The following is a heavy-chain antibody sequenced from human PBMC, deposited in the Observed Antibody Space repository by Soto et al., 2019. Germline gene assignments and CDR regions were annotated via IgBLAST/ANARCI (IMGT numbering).Heavy chain of an antibody. CDR2: IYYSGST. CDR3: ARHMIGYCSSTSCYGNRYYYYMDV. CDR1: GGSISSYY. V-gene: IGHV4-59*08. J-gene: IGHJ6*03. D-gene: IGHD2-2*01. Sequence: SETLSLTCTVSGGSISSYYWSWIRQPPGKGLEWIGYIYYSGSTNYNPSLKSRVTISVDTSKNQFSLKLSSVTAADTAVYYCARHMIGYCSSTSCYGNRYYYYMDVWGKGTTVT.